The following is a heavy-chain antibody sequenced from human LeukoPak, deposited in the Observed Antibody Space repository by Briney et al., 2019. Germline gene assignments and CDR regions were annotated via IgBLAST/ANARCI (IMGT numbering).Heavy chain of an antibody. CDR3: AKDPRTLRFG. Sequence: GGSLRLSCAASGFTFSSYAMSWVRQAPGKGLEWVSVISGSGGNTFYADSVKGRFTISRDNSKNTLYLQMNSLRAEDTAVYYCAKDPRTLRFGWGQGTLVTVSS. J-gene: IGHJ4*02. V-gene: IGHV3-23*01. D-gene: IGHD3-3*01. CDR1: GFTFSSYA. CDR2: ISGSGGNT.